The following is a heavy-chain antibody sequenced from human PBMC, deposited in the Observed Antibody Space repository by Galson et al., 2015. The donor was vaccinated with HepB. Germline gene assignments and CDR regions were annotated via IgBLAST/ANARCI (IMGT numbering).Heavy chain of an antibody. J-gene: IGHJ4*02. Sequence: LRLSCAASGFTFSDYYMSWIRQAPGKGLEWVSYISSSSSYTNYADSVKGRFTISRDNAKNSLYLQMNSLRAEDTAVYYCAREGDWNSSGWTGLIDYWGQGTLVTVSS. CDR3: AREGDWNSSGWTGLIDY. CDR1: GFTFSDYY. D-gene: IGHD6-19*01. V-gene: IGHV3-11*05. CDR2: ISSSSSYT.